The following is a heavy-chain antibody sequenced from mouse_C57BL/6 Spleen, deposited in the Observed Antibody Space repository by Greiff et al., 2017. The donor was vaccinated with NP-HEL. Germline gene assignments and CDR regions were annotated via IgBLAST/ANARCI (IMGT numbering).Heavy chain of an antibody. J-gene: IGHJ3*01. CDR3: ARRGYGNYAWFAY. CDR1: GFTFSSYG. Sequence: DVQLVESGGDLVKPGGSLKLSCAASGFTFSSYGMSWVRQTPDKRLEWVATISSGGSYTYYPDSVKGRFTISRDNAKNTLYLQMSSLKSEDTAMYYCARRGYGNYAWFAYWGQGTLVTVSA. CDR2: ISSGGSYT. V-gene: IGHV5-6*01. D-gene: IGHD2-1*01.